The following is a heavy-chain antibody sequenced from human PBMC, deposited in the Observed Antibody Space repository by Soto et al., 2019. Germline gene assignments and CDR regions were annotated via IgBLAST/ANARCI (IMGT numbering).Heavy chain of an antibody. Sequence: QVQLDESGPGLVQPSQTLSLSCTVSGASVSTGVYYWTWIRQHPGKGLEWIGYIDNSGSNYYNPSLTGRVDTAVDSSKKQFSLNLQSLTAADTAFYYCAGAVSYFDVRRYRTSYFDQWGQGILVTVSS. D-gene: IGHD3-22*01. CDR1: GASVSTGVYY. V-gene: IGHV4-31*03. CDR3: AGAVSYFDVRRYRTSYFDQ. CDR2: IDNSGSN. J-gene: IGHJ4*02.